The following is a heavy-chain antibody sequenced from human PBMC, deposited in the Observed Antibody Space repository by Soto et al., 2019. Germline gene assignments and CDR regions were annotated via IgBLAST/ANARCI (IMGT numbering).Heavy chain of an antibody. D-gene: IGHD2-2*01. V-gene: IGHV1-2*02. CDR3: ARGSRNCSSTSCYLLFINYYYYSGMDV. J-gene: IGHJ6*02. Sequence: XSVKVSCNASGYTFTGYYMHLVRQAPGQGLECMGWINPNSGGTNYAQKFQGRVTMTRDTSISTAYMELSRLRSDDTAVYYCARGSRNCSSTSCYLLFINYYYYSGMDVWGQGTTVTVSS. CDR2: INPNSGGT. CDR1: GYTFTGYY.